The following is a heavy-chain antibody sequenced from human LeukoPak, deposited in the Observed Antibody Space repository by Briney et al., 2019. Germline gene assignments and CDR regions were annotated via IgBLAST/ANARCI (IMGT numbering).Heavy chain of an antibody. Sequence: PGGSLRLSCAPSGFTFSSYWMSWVRQAPGKGLEWMANIKQDGSERYYVDSVKGRFTISRDNAKNSVYLQMNSLRAEDTAVYYCVRDYCSGVTYYSGYWGQGTLVTVSS. J-gene: IGHJ4*02. CDR2: IKQDGSER. CDR1: GFTFSSYW. CDR3: VRDYCSGVTYYSGY. D-gene: IGHD2-15*01. V-gene: IGHV3-7*05.